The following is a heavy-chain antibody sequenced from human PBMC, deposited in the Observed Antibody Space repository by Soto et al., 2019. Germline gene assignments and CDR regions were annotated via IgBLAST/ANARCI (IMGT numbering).Heavy chain of an antibody. CDR2: IYRGGDI. V-gene: IGHV3-66*01. Sequence: EVQVVESGGGLVQPGGSLRLSCAASGFSVSSYYMSWFRQAPGKGLEWVSVIYRGGDIYYADSVQGRFTTSRDISRNSLDLQINSLRVEDTAVYYCARDRRDGDTIWGQGAVVTVSS. CDR1: GFSVSSYY. CDR3: ARDRRDGDTI. J-gene: IGHJ4*02. D-gene: IGHD3-3*01.